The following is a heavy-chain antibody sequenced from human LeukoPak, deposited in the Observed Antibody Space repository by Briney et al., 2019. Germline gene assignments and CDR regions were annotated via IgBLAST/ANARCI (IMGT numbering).Heavy chain of an antibody. D-gene: IGHD2-2*01. Sequence: SETLSLTCTVSGGSISSYYWSWIRQPPGKGLEWIGYIYYSGSTNYNPSLKSRVTISVDTSKNQFSLKLSSVTATDTAVYYCARLPSGTSFDYWGQGTLVTVSS. J-gene: IGHJ4*02. V-gene: IGHV4-59*08. CDR3: ARLPSGTSFDY. CDR1: GGSISSYY. CDR2: IYYSGST.